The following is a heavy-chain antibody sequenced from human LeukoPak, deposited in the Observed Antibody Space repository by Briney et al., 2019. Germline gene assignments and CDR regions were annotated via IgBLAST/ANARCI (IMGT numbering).Heavy chain of an antibody. J-gene: IGHJ4*02. CDR1: GFTVITND. D-gene: IGHD1-14*01. CDR3: ARGVEPLAANTLAY. CDR2: LYSDGNT. V-gene: IGHV3-53*01. Sequence: GGSLRLSCAASGFTVITNDMTWVRQAPGKGLEWVSVLYSDGNTKYADSVQGRFTISRDNSKNTLYLEMNSLSPDDTAIYYCARGVEPLAANTLAYWGQGTLVIVSS.